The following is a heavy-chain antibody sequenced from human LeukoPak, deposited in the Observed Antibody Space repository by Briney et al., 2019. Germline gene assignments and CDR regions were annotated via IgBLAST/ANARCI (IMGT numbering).Heavy chain of an antibody. Sequence: GESLKISCKGSGYRFTSYWIGWVRPMPGKGLEWMGIIYPGDSDTRYSPSFQGQVTISADKSISTAYLQWSSLKASDTAMYYCARRVVGATGWFDPWGQGTLVTVSS. CDR2: IYPGDSDT. D-gene: IGHD1-26*01. CDR1: GYRFTSYW. J-gene: IGHJ5*02. CDR3: ARRVVGATGWFDP. V-gene: IGHV5-51*01.